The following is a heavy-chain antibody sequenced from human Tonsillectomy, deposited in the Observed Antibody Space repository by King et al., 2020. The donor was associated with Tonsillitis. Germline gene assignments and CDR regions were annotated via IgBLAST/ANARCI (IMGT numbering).Heavy chain of an antibody. J-gene: IGHJ4*02. Sequence: QLQESGPGLVKPSETLSLTCTVSGGSISSYYWSWIRQPPGKGLEWIGYIYYSGSTNYNPSLKSRVTISVDTSKNQFSLKLSSVTAADTAVYDCARGKGGYSSSWYPRYWGQGTLVTVSS. CDR2: IYYSGST. CDR3: ARGKGGYSSSWYPRY. V-gene: IGHV4-59*01. CDR1: GGSISSYY. D-gene: IGHD6-13*01.